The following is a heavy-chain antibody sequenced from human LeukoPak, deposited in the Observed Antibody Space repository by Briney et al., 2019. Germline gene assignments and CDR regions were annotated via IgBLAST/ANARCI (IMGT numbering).Heavy chain of an antibody. D-gene: IGHD2-21*02. J-gene: IGHJ6*02. CDR1: GGSISSGGYS. Sequence: SETLSLTCAVSGGSISSGGYSWSWIRQPPGKGLEWIGYIYHSGSTYYNPSLKSRVTISVDRSKNQFSLKLSSVTAADTAVYYCARGMVTGYYYGMDVWGQGTTVTVSS. CDR3: ARGMVTGYYYGMDV. V-gene: IGHV4-30-2*01. CDR2: IYHSGST.